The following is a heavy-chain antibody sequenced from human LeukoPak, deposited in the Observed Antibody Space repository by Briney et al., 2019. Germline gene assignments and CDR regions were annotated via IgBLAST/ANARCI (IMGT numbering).Heavy chain of an antibody. CDR1: GGSISSYY. CDR3: ARDKANNWFDP. Sequence: PSETLSLTCTVSGGSISSYYWSWIRQPPGKGLEWIGYIYYSGSTNYNPSLQSRVTISVDTSKNQFSLKLSSVTAADTAVYYCARDKANNWFDPWGQGTLVTVSS. V-gene: IGHV4-59*01. J-gene: IGHJ5*02. CDR2: IYYSGST.